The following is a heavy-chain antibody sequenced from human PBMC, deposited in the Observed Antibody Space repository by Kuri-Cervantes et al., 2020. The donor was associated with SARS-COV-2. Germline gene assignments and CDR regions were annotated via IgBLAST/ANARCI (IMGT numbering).Heavy chain of an antibody. Sequence: GESLKISCAASGFTFSDYGMNWVRQAPGKGLEWVSVIYSGGSTYYADSVKGRFTISRDNSKNTLYLQMNSLRAEDTAVYYCARGTPQYGGPFDYWGQGTLVTVSS. CDR3: ARGTPQYGGPFDY. V-gene: IGHV3-66*01. J-gene: IGHJ4*02. CDR1: GFTFSDYG. CDR2: IYSGGST. D-gene: IGHD4-23*01.